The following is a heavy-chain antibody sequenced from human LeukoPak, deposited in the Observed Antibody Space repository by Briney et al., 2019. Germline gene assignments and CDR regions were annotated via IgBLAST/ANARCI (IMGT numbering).Heavy chain of an antibody. J-gene: IGHJ4*02. D-gene: IGHD6-19*01. CDR2: ISGPGDTT. CDR1: GFTFSTYA. Sequence: QPGGSLRLSCAASGFTFSTYAMGWVRQAPGMGLEWVSAISGPGDTTYYADPVKGRFTISRDNSRDTLFLQMNSLRVEDTAVYYCVKDPGSGWYVLYWGQGTLVTVSS. V-gene: IGHV3-23*01. CDR3: VKDPGSGWYVLY.